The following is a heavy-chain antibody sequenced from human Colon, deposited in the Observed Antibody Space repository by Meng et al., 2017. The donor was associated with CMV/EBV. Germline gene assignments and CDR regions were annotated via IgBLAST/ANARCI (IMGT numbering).Heavy chain of an antibody. V-gene: IGHV1-18*04. D-gene: IGHD3-3*01. CDR3: AKDRDDFWSGYNPPGH. CDR2: INSYNGNT. J-gene: IGHJ4*02. Sequence: ASVKVSCKASGYTFASYGISWVRQAPGQGLEWMAWINSYNGNTNYADNLQGRVTVTTDTSTTTAYMELRSLRSDDTAVYYCAKDRDDFWSGYNPPGHWGQGTLVTVSS. CDR1: GYTFASYG.